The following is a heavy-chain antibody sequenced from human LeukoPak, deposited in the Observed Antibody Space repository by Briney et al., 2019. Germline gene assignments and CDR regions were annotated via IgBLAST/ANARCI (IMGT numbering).Heavy chain of an antibody. D-gene: IGHD6-13*01. CDR2: ISGSGTVI. CDR1: GFTFSSYS. Sequence: PGGSLRLSCAASGFTFSSYSMNWVRQAPGKGLEWVSYISGSGTVIYYADSVKGRFTISRDNAKNSLYLQMNSLRDEDAAVYYCARPQYRTSYELDFWGQGTLVTVSP. J-gene: IGHJ4*02. V-gene: IGHV3-48*02. CDR3: ARPQYRTSYELDF.